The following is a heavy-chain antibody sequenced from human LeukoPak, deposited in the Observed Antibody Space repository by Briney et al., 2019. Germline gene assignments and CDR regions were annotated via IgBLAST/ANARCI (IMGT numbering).Heavy chain of an antibody. CDR3: ARAIVVVPAAMDGAFDI. Sequence: GGSLRLSCAASGFTFSSYAMHWVRQAPGKGLEWVAVISYDGSNKYYADSVKGRFTISRDNSKNTLYLQMNSLRAEDTAVYYCARAIVVVPAAMDGAFDIWGQGTMVTVSS. CDR2: ISYDGSNK. CDR1: GFTFSSYA. V-gene: IGHV3-30-3*01. J-gene: IGHJ3*02. D-gene: IGHD2-2*01.